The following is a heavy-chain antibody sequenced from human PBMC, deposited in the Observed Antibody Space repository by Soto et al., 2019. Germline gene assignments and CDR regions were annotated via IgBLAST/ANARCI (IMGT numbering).Heavy chain of an antibody. J-gene: IGHJ5*02. D-gene: IGHD2-21*02. CDR1: GFTFSDYY. CDR2: ISSSGTTI. Sequence: PGGSLRLSCSASGFTFSDYYMSWIRQAPGKGLEWVSYISSSGTTIYYADSVKGRFTISRDNAKNSLYLQMNSLRAEDTAVYYCARGPAGAYCGGDCSSNWFDPWGQGTLVTVSS. CDR3: ARGPAGAYCGGDCSSNWFDP. V-gene: IGHV3-11*01.